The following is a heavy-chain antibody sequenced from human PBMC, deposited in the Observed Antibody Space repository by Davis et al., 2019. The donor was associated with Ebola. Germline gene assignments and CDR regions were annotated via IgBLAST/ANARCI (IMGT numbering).Heavy chain of an antibody. CDR2: IGTAGDT. V-gene: IGHV3-13*01. Sequence: GESLKISCAASGFTFSSYDMHWVRQATGKGLEWVSAIGTAGDTYYPGSVKGRFTISRENAKNSLYLQMNSLRAEDTAVYYYARAYYDSVFDYWGQGTLVTVSS. J-gene: IGHJ4*02. CDR3: ARAYYDSVFDY. D-gene: IGHD3-3*01. CDR1: GFTFSSYD.